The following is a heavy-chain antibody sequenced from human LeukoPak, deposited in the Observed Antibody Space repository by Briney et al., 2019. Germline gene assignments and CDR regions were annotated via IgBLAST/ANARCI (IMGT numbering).Heavy chain of an antibody. CDR1: GFTFSSYA. V-gene: IGHV3-23*01. CDR2: ISGSGGST. CDR3: AMQPMVRGVIMDV. Sequence: GGSLRLSCAASGFTFSSYAMSWVRQAPGKGLEWVSAISGSGGSTYYADSVKGRFTISRDNSKNALYLQMNSLRAEDTAVYYCAMQPMVRGVIMDVWGKGTTVTVSS. J-gene: IGHJ6*03. D-gene: IGHD3-10*01.